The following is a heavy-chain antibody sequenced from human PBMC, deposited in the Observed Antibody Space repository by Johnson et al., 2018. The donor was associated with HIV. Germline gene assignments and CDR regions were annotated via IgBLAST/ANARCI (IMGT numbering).Heavy chain of an antibody. CDR3: ARVGQLPEDAFDI. J-gene: IGHJ3*02. D-gene: IGHD1-7*01. CDR1: GFTFSSYA. CDR2: ISYDGSNK. Sequence: VQLVESGGGVVQPGRSLRLSCAASGFTFSSYAMHWVRQAPGKGLEWVAVISYDGSNKYYADSVKGRFTISRDNSKNTLYLQMNSLRAEDTAVYYCARVGQLPEDAFDIWGQGTMVTVSS. V-gene: IGHV3-30*14.